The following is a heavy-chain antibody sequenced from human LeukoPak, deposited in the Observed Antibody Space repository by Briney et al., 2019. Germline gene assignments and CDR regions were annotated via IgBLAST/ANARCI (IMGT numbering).Heavy chain of an antibody. D-gene: IGHD3-10*01. CDR2: ISYDGGNK. Sequence: GRALRLSCAASGFTFSSYGMHWVRQAPGKGLEWEALISYDGGNKFYADSVRDRFTISRDNSKNTLFLQMNSLRTEDTAMYYCAKVFEVRGARRPKDYWGQGTLVIVSS. J-gene: IGHJ4*02. CDR3: AKVFEVRGARRPKDY. V-gene: IGHV3-30*18. CDR1: GFTFSSYG.